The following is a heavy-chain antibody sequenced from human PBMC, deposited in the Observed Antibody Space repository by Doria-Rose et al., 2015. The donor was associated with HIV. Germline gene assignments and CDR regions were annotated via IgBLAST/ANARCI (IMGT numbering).Heavy chain of an antibody. J-gene: IGHJ4*02. CDR1: GFTFSRYS. CDR3: ARDHYDSGGYYRD. V-gene: IGHV3-21*03. Sequence: QLVQSGGGLVKPGGSLRLSCAASGFTFSRYSMNWVRQAPGKGLEWVSSISSSSEYIYYVDSVQGRFTISRDNAKNSVYLQMNSLRTEDTAVYYCARDHYDSGGYYRDWGQGTLVTVSS. CDR2: ISSSSEYI. D-gene: IGHD3-22*01.